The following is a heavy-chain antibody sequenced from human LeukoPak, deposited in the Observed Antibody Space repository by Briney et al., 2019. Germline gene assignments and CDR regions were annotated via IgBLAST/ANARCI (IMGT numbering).Heavy chain of an antibody. V-gene: IGHV4-39*01. CDR2: IYYSGYT. D-gene: IGHD6-13*01. CDR1: GGSISSSSYY. Sequence: SETLSLTCTVSGGSISSSSYYWGWIRQPPGKGLEWIGSIYYSGYTYYNPSLKSRVTISVDTSKNQFSLKLSSVTAADTAVYYCARLFSSSWYRGAFDLWGQGTMVTVSS. J-gene: IGHJ3*01. CDR3: ARLFSSSWYRGAFDL.